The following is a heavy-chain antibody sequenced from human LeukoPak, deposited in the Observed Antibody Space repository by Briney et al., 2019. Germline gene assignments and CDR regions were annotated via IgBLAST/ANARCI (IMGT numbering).Heavy chain of an antibody. CDR1: GGSFSGYY. Sequence: SETLSLTCAVYGGSFSGYYWSWIRQPPGKGLEWIGEINHSGSTNYNPSLKSRVTISADTSKNQFSLKLSSVTAADTAVYYCASISSSPPRDYWGQGTLVTVSS. J-gene: IGHJ4*02. CDR2: INHSGST. D-gene: IGHD6-6*01. CDR3: ASISSSPPRDY. V-gene: IGHV4-34*01.